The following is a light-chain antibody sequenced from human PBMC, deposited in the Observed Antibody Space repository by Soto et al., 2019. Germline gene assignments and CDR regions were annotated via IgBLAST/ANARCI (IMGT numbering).Light chain of an antibody. CDR3: LQATHLYT. Sequence: EIVRTQTPLSLPVTLGQPASISCRSSQSLVHSDGNTFLSWLHQRPGQPPRLLIYKISNRLSGVPDRFSGSGAGTDFTLRISRVEAEDVGVYYCLQATHLYTFGQGTKVDIK. J-gene: IGKJ2*01. CDR2: KIS. CDR1: QSLVHSDGNTF. V-gene: IGKV2-24*01.